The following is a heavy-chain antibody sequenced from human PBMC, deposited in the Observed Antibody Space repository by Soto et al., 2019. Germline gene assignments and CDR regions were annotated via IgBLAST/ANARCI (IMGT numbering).Heavy chain of an antibody. CDR2: IYPGDSDT. Sequence: GESLKISCKGSGYSLTSYWIGWVRQMPGKGLEWMGIIYPGDSDTRYSPSFQGQVTISADKSISTAYLQWSSLKASDTAMYYCAGASYDILTGYYANAFDIWGQGTMVTVSS. CDR3: AGASYDILTGYYANAFDI. J-gene: IGHJ3*02. CDR1: GYSLTSYW. D-gene: IGHD3-9*01. V-gene: IGHV5-51*01.